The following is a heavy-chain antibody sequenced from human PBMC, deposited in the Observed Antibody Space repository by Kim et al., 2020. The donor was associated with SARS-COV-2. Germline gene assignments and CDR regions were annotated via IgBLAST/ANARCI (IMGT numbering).Heavy chain of an antibody. Sequence: ASVKVSCKASGYTFTGYYMHWVRQAPGQGLEWMGWINPNSGGTNYAQKFQGRVTMTRDTSISTAYMELSRLRSDDTAVYYCARARYCSGGSCFLDDYWGQGTLVTVSS. CDR1: GYTFTGYY. J-gene: IGHJ4*02. CDR2: INPNSGGT. D-gene: IGHD2-15*01. V-gene: IGHV1-2*02. CDR3: ARARYCSGGSCFLDDY.